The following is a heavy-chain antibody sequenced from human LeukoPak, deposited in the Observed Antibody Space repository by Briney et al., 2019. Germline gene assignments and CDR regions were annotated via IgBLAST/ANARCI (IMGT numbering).Heavy chain of an antibody. CDR1: GGSISSGSYY. J-gene: IGHJ4*02. D-gene: IGHD3-3*01. Sequence: SQTLSLTCTVSGGSISSGSYYWSWIRQPAGKGLEWIGRIYTSGSTNYNPSLKSRVTISVDTSKNQLSLKLSSVTAADTAVYYCAITYYDFWSGYYSNDYFDYWGQGTLVTVSS. CDR3: AITYYDFWSGYYSNDYFDY. V-gene: IGHV4-61*02. CDR2: IYTSGST.